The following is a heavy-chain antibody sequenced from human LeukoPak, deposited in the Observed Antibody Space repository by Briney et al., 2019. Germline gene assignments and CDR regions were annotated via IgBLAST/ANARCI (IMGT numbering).Heavy chain of an antibody. CDR1: GYTFTSYG. Sequence: ASVKVSCKASGYTFTSYGISWVRQAPGQGLEWMGWISAYNGNTNYAQKLQGRVTMTTDTSTSTAYMELRSLRSDDTAVYYCARDSYYYDSSGYYSPLDYWGQGTLVTVSS. CDR3: ARDSYYYDSSGYYSPLDY. J-gene: IGHJ4*02. D-gene: IGHD3-22*01. V-gene: IGHV1-18*01. CDR2: ISAYNGNT.